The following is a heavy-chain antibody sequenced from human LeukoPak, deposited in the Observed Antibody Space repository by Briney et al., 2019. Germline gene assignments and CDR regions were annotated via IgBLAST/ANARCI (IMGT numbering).Heavy chain of an antibody. J-gene: IGHJ4*02. CDR3: AKDVRRSFYYFDY. D-gene: IGHD2/OR15-2a*01. CDR2: ISGSGGST. Sequence: PGGSLRLSCAASGFTFSSYAMSWVCQAPGKGLEWVSAISGSGGSTYYADSVKGRFTISRDNSKNTLYLQMNSLRAEDTAVYYCAKDVRRSFYYFDYWGQGTLVTVSS. CDR1: GFTFSSYA. V-gene: IGHV3-23*01.